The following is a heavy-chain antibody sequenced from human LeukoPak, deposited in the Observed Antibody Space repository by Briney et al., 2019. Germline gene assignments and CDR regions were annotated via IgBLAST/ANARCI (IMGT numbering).Heavy chain of an antibody. Sequence: GRSLRLSCAASGFIFSSYAMHWVRQAPGKGLECVAVISYDGSNKYYADSVKGRFTISRDNSKNTLYLQMNSLRAEDTAVYYCARVVGYDYVWGSYDYWGQGTLVTVSS. J-gene: IGHJ4*02. D-gene: IGHD3-16*01. CDR2: ISYDGSNK. CDR3: ARVVGYDYVWGSYDY. V-gene: IGHV3-30-3*01. CDR1: GFIFSSYA.